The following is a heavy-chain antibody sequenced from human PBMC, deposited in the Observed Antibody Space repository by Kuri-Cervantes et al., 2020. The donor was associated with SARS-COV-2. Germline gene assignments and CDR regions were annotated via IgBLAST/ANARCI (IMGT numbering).Heavy chain of an antibody. CDR2: ISSSSSTI. CDR3: ARDGTSRRIDY. CDR1: GFTFSSYS. V-gene: IGHV3-48*02. D-gene: IGHD6-13*01. Sequence: GGSLRLSCAAYGFTFSSYSMNWVRQAPGKGLEWVSYISSSSSTIYYADSVRGRCTIARDNAKNYLYLQMNSLRDEDTAVYYCARDGTSRRIDYWGQGTLVTVSS. J-gene: IGHJ4*02.